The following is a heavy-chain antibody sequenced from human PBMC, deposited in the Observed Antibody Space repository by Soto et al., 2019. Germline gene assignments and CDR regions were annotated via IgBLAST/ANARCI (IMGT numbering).Heavy chain of an antibody. D-gene: IGHD3-9*01. Sequence: KPGGSLRLSCAASGFTFSDYYMSWIRQAPGKGLEWVSYISSSGSTIYYADSVKGRFTISRDNAKNSLYLQMNSLRAEDTAVYYCATLGGFDWLVGGNDAFDIWGQGTMVTVSS. CDR3: ATLGGFDWLVGGNDAFDI. V-gene: IGHV3-11*01. CDR1: GFTFSDYY. J-gene: IGHJ3*02. CDR2: ISSSGSTI.